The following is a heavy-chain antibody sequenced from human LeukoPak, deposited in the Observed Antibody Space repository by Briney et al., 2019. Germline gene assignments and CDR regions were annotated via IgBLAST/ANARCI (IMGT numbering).Heavy chain of an antibody. CDR3: ARRDVTTHRFDY. CDR2: IYHSGTS. J-gene: IGHJ4*02. D-gene: IGHD4-17*01. Sequence: SETLSLTCTVSGDSISSGASYWSWLRRPPGEGLEWIGYIYHSGTSYYNPSLRSRVSISVDTSKNQFSLNVRSVTDADTAVYYCARRDVTTHRFDYWGRGALVTVSS. CDR1: GDSISSGASY. V-gene: IGHV4-30-4*01.